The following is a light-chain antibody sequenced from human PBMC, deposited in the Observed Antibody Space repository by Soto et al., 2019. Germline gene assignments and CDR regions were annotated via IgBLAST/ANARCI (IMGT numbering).Light chain of an antibody. CDR2: DNN. Sequence: QSVLTQPPSVSAAPGQKVTISCSGSSSNIENYYVSWYQQLPGTAPKLLIYDNNKRTSGIPDRFSGSKSGTSATLDITGLQTGDEPHYYCGTYDSSLRDGVFGTGTEVTVL. CDR1: SSNIENYY. J-gene: IGLJ1*01. CDR3: GTYDSSLRDGV. V-gene: IGLV1-51*01.